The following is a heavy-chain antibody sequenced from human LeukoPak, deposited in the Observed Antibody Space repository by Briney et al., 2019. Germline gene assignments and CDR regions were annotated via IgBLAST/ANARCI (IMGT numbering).Heavy chain of an antibody. CDR2: VSAYNGNT. CDR3: ARVPDYYDSSGYYYPNDVGYFDY. V-gene: IGHV1-18*01. J-gene: IGHJ4*02. D-gene: IGHD3-22*01. CDR1: GYTFTSYG. Sequence: GSSVTVSCKASGYTFTSYGISWVRQAPGQGIEWVGWVSAYNGNTNYAQKLQGRVTMTTDTSTSTAYMELRSLRSDDPAVYYRARVPDYYDSSGYYYPNDVGYFDYWGQGTLVTVSS.